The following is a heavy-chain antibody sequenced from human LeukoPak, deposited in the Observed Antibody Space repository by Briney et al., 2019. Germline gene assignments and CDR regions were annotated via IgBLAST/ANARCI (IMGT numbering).Heavy chain of an antibody. CDR3: ARGLNPLYYFDY. CDR2: ISSSSSYI. V-gene: IGHV3-21*01. Sequence: GGSLRLSCAASGFTFSSYSMNWVRQAPGKGLEWVSSISSSSSYIYYADSVKGRSTISRDNAKNSLYLQMNSLRAEDTAVYYCARGLNPLYYFDYWGQGTLVTVSS. CDR1: GFTFSSYS. J-gene: IGHJ4*02.